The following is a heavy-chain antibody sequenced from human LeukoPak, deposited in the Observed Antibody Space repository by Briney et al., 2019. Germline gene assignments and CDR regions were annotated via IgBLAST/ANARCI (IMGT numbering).Heavy chain of an antibody. J-gene: IGHJ4*02. CDR3: ARGTPAYYFDY. V-gene: IGHV5-51*01. CDR1: GYSFTTYW. CDR2: IYPGDSDT. D-gene: IGHD2-15*01. Sequence: GESLKNSCKGSGYSFTTYWIGWVRQMPGKSLEWMGIIYPGDSDTRYSPSFQGQVTISADKSISTAYLQWTSLKASDTAMYYCARGTPAYYFDYWGQATLVTVSS.